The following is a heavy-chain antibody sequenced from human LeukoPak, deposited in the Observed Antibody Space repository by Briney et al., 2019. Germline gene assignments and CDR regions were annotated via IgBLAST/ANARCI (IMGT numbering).Heavy chain of an antibody. CDR2: IITILGIA. CDR1: GGTFSSYA. Sequence: EASVKVSCKASGGTFSSYAISWVRQAPGQGLEWMGRIITILGIANYAQKFQGRVTITADKSTSTDYMELNILRPEATDVYYCSGVPPYYYDSSGTFLGPFDYWGKGTLVTVSS. D-gene: IGHD3-22*01. J-gene: IGHJ4*02. CDR3: SGVPPYYYDSSGTFLGPFDY. V-gene: IGHV1-69*04.